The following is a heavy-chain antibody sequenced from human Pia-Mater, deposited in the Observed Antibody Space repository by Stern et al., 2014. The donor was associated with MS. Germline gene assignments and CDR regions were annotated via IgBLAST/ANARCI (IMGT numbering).Heavy chain of an antibody. J-gene: IGHJ4*02. D-gene: IGHD4-23*01. CDR2: IYHTGKS. V-gene: IGHV4-39*01. CDR1: GDSISSSNYY. CDR3: ARSSSSVSVEFFDF. Sequence: QLVESGPGLLRPSETLSLTCTVSGDSISSSNYYWGWIRQSTERGLEWIGSIYHTGKSYHHPSLQRRLTISVDTSKNQFSLKLFSVTATDTAVYYCARSSSSVSVEFFDFWGQGTLVTVSS.